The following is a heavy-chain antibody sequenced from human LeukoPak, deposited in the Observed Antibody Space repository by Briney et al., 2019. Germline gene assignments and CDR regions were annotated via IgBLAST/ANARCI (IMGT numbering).Heavy chain of an antibody. Sequence: GASVKVSCKASGYTFTSYGISWVRQAPGQGLEWMGWISAYNGNTNYAQKFQGRVTMTRNTSISTAYMELSRLRSDDTAVYYCAKDLQWELPRGDALDIWGQGTMVTVSS. D-gene: IGHD1-26*01. CDR1: GYTFTSYG. CDR2: ISAYNGNT. V-gene: IGHV1-18*01. J-gene: IGHJ3*02. CDR3: AKDLQWELPRGDALDI.